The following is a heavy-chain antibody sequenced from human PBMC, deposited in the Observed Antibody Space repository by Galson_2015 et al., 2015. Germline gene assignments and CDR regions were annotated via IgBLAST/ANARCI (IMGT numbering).Heavy chain of an antibody. J-gene: IGHJ6*02. CDR2: INTNTGNP. V-gene: IGHV7-4-1*02. Sequence: SVKVSCKASGYTFTSYAMNWVRQAPGQGLEWMGWINTNTGNPTYAQGFTGRFVFSLDTSVSTAYLQISSLKAEDTAVYYCAREQWLGPPYPYYYGMDVWGQGTTVTVSS. CDR3: AREQWLGPPYPYYYGMDV. D-gene: IGHD6-19*01. CDR1: GYTFTSYA.